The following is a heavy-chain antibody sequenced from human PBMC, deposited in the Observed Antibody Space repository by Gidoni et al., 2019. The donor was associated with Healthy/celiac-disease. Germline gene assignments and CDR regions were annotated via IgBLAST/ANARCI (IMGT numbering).Heavy chain of an antibody. D-gene: IGHD3-22*01. V-gene: IGHV3-23*01. CDR3: AKFGGPYYDSSGYYYAFDY. Sequence: EVQLLESGGGLVQPGGSLRLSCAASGFTFSSYAMSWVRQAPGKGLEWVSAISGSGGSTYYADSVKGRFTISRDNSKNTLYLQMNSLRAEDTAVYYCAKFGGPYYDSSGYYYAFDYWGQGTLVTVSS. J-gene: IGHJ4*02. CDR2: ISGSGGST. CDR1: GFTFSSYA.